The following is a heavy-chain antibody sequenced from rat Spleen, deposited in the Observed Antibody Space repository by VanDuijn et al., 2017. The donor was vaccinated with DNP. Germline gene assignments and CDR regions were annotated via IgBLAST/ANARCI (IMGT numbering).Heavy chain of an antibody. J-gene: IGHJ4*01. CDR3: ARSGDYSSYHYYVMDA. CDR2: ISYNGGTP. D-gene: IGHD1-8*01. V-gene: IGHV5-25*01. CDR1: GFTFSNYG. Sequence: EVELVESGGGLVQPGRSMKLSCAASGFTFSNYGMAWVRQAPTKGLEWVASISYNGGTPYYRDSVKGRFTISRDNAQSTLYLQMDSLRSEDTATYYCARSGDYSSYHYYVMDAWGQGASVTVSS.